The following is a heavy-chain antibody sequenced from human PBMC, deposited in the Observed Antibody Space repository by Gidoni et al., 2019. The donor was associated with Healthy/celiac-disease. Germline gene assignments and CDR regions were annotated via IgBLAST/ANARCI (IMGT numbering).Heavy chain of an antibody. J-gene: IGHJ5*02. D-gene: IGHD2-2*03. CDR3: ARGLDSLNWFDR. CDR1: GGSIGSYY. CDR2: IYHSGST. V-gene: IGHV4-59*08. Sequence: QVQLQESGPGLVKPSETLSLTCTVPGGSIGSYYWSWIRQPPGKGLEWIGYIYHSGSTNYNPSLKSRVTISVDTSKNQFSLKLSSVTAADTAVYYCARGLDSLNWFDRWGQGTLVTVSS.